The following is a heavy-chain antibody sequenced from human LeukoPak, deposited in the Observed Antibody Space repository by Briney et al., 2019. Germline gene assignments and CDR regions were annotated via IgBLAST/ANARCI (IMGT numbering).Heavy chain of an antibody. V-gene: IGHV3-11*01. Sequence: PGGSLRLSCAASGFTFSDYYMSWIRQAPGKGLEWVSYISSSGSTIYYADSVKGRFTISRDNAKNSLYLQMNSLRAEDTAVYYCAKADVGADYRNAFDIWGQGTMVTVSS. D-gene: IGHD1-26*01. J-gene: IGHJ3*02. CDR3: AKADVGADYRNAFDI. CDR1: GFTFSDYY. CDR2: ISSSGSTI.